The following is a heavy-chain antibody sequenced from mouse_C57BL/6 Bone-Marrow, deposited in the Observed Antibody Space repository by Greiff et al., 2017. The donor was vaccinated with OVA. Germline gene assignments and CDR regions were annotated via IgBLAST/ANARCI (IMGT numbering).Heavy chain of an antibody. V-gene: IGHV5-4*01. CDR3: ARDPVITTVVAQEYFDV. D-gene: IGHD1-1*01. CDR1: GFTFSSYA. CDR2: ISDGGSYT. J-gene: IGHJ1*03. Sequence: EVHLVESGGGLVKPGGSLKLSCAASGFTFSSYAMSWVRQTPEKRLEWVATISDGGSYTYYPDNVKGRFTISRDNAKNNLYLQMSHLKSEDTAMYYGARDPVITTVVAQEYFDVWGTGTTVTVSS.